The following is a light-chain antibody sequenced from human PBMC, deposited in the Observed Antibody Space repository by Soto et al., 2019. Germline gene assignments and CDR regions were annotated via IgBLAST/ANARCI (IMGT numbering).Light chain of an antibody. CDR2: HTS. CDR1: TGAVTSGHY. J-gene: IGLJ2*01. V-gene: IGLV7-46*01. CDR3: LLFYSGPGV. Sequence: QAVVTQEPSLTVSPGETVTLTCGSSTGAVTSGHYSYWFQQKPGQAPRTLIYHTSNKHSWTPARFSGSLFGGKAALTLSGAQPEDEAEYYCLLFYSGPGVFGGGTKLIVL.